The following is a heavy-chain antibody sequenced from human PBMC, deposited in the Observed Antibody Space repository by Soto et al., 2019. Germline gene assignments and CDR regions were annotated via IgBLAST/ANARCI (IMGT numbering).Heavy chain of an antibody. V-gene: IGHV3-74*03. CDR3: VKDMQLWRLDS. Sequence: EVQLVESGGGLVQPGESLRLSCAASGLTFRSYWMHWVRQAPGKGLVWVSRINTDGSVAMYVDSVKGRFTISRDNAKNALYLPLNNLRDEDTAVYYCVKDMQLWRLDSGGQGTLGTVSS. J-gene: IGHJ4*02. CDR1: GLTFRSYW. D-gene: IGHD2-15*01. CDR2: INTDGSVA.